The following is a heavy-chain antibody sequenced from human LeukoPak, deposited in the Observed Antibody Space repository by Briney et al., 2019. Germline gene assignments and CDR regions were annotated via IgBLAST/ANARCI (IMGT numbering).Heavy chain of an antibody. V-gene: IGHV4-59*12. J-gene: IGHJ6*02. CDR2: IYYSGST. D-gene: IGHD3-10*01. CDR1: GGSISSYY. Sequence: SETLSLTCTVSGGSISSYYWSWIRQPPGKGLEWIGYIYYSGSTNYNPSLKSRVTISVDKSKNQFSLKLSSVTAADTAVYYCAREPILLWFGESSGGYYGMDVWGQGTTVTVSS. CDR3: AREPILLWFGESSGGYYGMDV.